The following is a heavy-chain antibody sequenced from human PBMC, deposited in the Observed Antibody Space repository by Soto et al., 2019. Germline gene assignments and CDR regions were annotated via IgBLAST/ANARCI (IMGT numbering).Heavy chain of an antibody. CDR2: ISYDGSNK. J-gene: IGHJ4*02. CDR1: GFTFSSYG. V-gene: IGHV3-30*03. D-gene: IGHD2-15*01. Sequence: QVQLVESGGGVVQPGRSLRLSCAASGFTFSSYGMHWVRQAPGKGLEWVAVISYDGSNKYYADSVQGRFTISRDNSKNTLYLQMDSLRAEDTAVYYCAIDLGDSGYDLYWSGGSCYIPYWGQGTLVTVSS. CDR3: AIDLGDSGYDLYWSGGSCYIPY.